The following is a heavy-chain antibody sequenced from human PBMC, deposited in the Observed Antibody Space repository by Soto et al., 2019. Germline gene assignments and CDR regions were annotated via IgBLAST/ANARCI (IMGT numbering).Heavy chain of an antibody. J-gene: IGHJ4*03. CDR1: GGTFSSYA. V-gene: IGHV1-69*06. CDR2: IIPIFGTA. Sequence: SVKVSCKPSGGTFSSYAISWVRQAPGQGLEWMGGIIPIFGTANYAQKFQGRVTITADKSTSTAYMELSSLRSEDTAVYYCARGGYLTSFGGFEYWGQGTIVAVSS. CDR3: ARGGYLTSFGGFEY. D-gene: IGHD3-16*01.